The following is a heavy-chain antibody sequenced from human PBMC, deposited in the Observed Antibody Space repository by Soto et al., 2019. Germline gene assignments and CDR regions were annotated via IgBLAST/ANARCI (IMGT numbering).Heavy chain of an antibody. J-gene: IGHJ4*02. CDR3: TTLGPGYYDSSGYYSGFDY. Sequence: PGGSLRLSCAASGFTFSNAWMNWVRQAPGKGLEWVGRIKSKTDGGTTDYAAPVKGRFTISRDDSKNTLYLQMNSLKTEDTAVYYCTTLGPGYYDSSGYYSGFDYWGQGTLVTVSS. D-gene: IGHD3-22*01. CDR1: GFTFSNAW. V-gene: IGHV3-15*07. CDR2: IKSKTDGGTT.